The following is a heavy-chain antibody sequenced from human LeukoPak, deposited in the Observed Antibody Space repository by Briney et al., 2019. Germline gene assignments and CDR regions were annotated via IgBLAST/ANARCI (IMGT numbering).Heavy chain of an antibody. Sequence: ASVKVSCKASGYTFTSYYMHWVRQAPGQGLEWMGIINPSGGSTSYAQKFQGRVTMTRDTSTSTVYMELSSLRSEDTAVYYCARALQINRDTAMVTGIVAWFDPWGQGTLVTVSP. D-gene: IGHD5-18*01. CDR2: INPSGGST. CDR3: ARALQINRDTAMVTGIVAWFDP. V-gene: IGHV1-46*01. CDR1: GYTFTSYY. J-gene: IGHJ5*02.